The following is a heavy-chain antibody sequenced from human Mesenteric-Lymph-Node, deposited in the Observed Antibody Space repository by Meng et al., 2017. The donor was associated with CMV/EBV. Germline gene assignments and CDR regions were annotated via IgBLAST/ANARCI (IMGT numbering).Heavy chain of an antibody. CDR1: GYTFTSYG. CDR3: ALVVVPAAPFDY. J-gene: IGHJ4*02. CDR2: ISAYNGNT. D-gene: IGHD2-2*01. Sequence: CKASGYTFTSYGISWVRQAPGQGLEWMGWISAYNGNTNYAQKLQGRVTMTTDTSTSTAYMELRSLRSDDTAVYYCALVVVPAAPFDYWGQGTLVTVSS. V-gene: IGHV1-18*01.